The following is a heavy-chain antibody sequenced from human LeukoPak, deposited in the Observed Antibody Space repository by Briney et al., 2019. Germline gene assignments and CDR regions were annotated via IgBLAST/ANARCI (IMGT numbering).Heavy chain of an antibody. V-gene: IGHV3-23*01. Sequence: GGSLRLSCAASGFTFSAYGLSWVRQAPGKGLEWVSGFSSGVTSTYYADSVKGRFTISRDDSKNTLYLQMNSLRAEDTAVYYCARDAGGYGMDVWGQGTTVTVSS. J-gene: IGHJ6*02. D-gene: IGHD2-8*02. CDR3: ARDAGGYGMDV. CDR1: GFTFSAYG. CDR2: FSSGVTST.